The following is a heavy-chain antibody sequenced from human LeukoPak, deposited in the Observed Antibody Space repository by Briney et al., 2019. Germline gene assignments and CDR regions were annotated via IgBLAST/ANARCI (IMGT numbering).Heavy chain of an antibody. J-gene: IGHJ6*03. CDR2: IYHSGST. CDR1: GGSISSGGYY. D-gene: IGHD2-2*01. CDR3: ARASRYCSSTSCPINYYYYYMDV. V-gene: IGHV4-30-2*01. Sequence: SETLSLTCTVSGGSISSGGYYWSWIRQPPGKGLEWIGYIYHSGSTYYNPSLKSRVTISVDRSKNQFSLKLSSVTAADTAVYYCARASRYCSSTSCPINYYYYYMDVWGKGTTVTVSS.